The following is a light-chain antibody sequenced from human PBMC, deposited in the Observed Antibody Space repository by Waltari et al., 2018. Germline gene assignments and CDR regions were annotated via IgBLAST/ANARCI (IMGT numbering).Light chain of an antibody. V-gene: IGLV2-14*03. CDR1: SNHVGLYNY. Sequence: QSALTQPASVSGSPGQSITISCTGSSNHVGLYNYFSWYQQHPDKATKLIIYDVTKRPSGVSNRFSGSTSGDTASLTISGLQAEDEAHYYCNSYTSSDTYVLFGGGTKLTVL. CDR2: DVT. CDR3: NSYTSSDTYVL. J-gene: IGLJ2*01.